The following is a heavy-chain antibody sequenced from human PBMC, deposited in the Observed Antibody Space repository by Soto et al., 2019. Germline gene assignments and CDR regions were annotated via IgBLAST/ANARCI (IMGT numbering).Heavy chain of an antibody. D-gene: IGHD3-3*02. CDR2: ISGYNGNT. CDR1: GYTFSNYG. CDR3: APDEGIREFEF. V-gene: IGHV1-18*04. J-gene: IGHJ4*02. Sequence: ASVKVSCKASGYTFSNYGISWVRQAPGQGLEWMGWISGYNGNTAYARNLQDRITMTIDAPTTTAYMELRSLRSDDTAVYYCAPDEGIREFEFWGLGTLATVSS.